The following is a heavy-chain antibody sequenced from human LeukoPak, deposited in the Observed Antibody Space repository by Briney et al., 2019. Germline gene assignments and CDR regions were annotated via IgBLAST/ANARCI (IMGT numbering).Heavy chain of an antibody. V-gene: IGHV3-53*01. J-gene: IGHJ4*02. Sequence: GGSLRLSCVASGFTFSNYWMSWVRQAPGKGLEWVSVLYTGGGTDHADSVKGRFTISRDNSKNTLSLQMNSLRAEDTAIYYCTRSGYRHPYHFDSWGQGTLVTVS. CDR1: GFTFSNYW. CDR3: TRSGYRHPYHFDS. D-gene: IGHD3-22*01. CDR2: LYTGGGT.